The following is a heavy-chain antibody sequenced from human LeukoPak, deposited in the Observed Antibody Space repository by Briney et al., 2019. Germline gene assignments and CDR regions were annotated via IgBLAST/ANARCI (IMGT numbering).Heavy chain of an antibody. V-gene: IGHV4-34*01. CDR3: AREQLVPGFDY. CDR2: INHSGST. D-gene: IGHD6-6*01. J-gene: IGHJ4*02. CDR1: GVSFSGYY. Sequence: SETLSLTCAVYGVSFSGYYWSWIRQPPGKGLEWIGEINHSGSTNYNPSLKSRVTISVDTSKNQFSLKLSSVTAADTAVYYCAREQLVPGFDYWGQGTLVTVSS.